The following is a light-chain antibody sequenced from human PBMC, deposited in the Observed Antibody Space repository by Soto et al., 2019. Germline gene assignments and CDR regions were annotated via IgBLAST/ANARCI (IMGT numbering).Light chain of an antibody. Sequence: IVLTQSPCTLSLSPGERATFSCRASQSVSSNLAWYQQKPGQAPRLLIHGASTRATGIPARFSGSGSGTEFTLTISSLQSEDFAVYYCQQYNNWWTFGQGTKVDIK. CDR2: GAS. CDR3: QQYNNWWT. J-gene: IGKJ1*01. CDR1: QSVSSN. V-gene: IGKV3-15*01.